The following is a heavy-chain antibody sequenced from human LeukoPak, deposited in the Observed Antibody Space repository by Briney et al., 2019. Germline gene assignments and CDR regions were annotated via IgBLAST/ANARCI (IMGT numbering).Heavy chain of an antibody. CDR1: GFTFGRYG. J-gene: IGHJ6*02. Sequence: PGGALSLSCAASGFTFGRYGMHWVRPAPGRGLEWVGGIGWDGNKKGDGNSVKGGFTISRENSKTRLNLQMNSLIDENTAMYYCAREYCSSISCRDTLGQGTTVTVSS. D-gene: IGHD2-2*01. CDR3: AREYCSSISCRDT. V-gene: IGHV3-33*01. CDR2: IGWDGNKK.